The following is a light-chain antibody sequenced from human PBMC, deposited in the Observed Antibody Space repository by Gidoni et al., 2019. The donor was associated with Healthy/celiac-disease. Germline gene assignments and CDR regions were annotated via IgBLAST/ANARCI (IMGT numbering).Light chain of an antibody. Sequence: EIVLTQSPATLSLSPGERATLSCRASQSVSSYLAWYQQKPGQAPRLLIYDASNRATGIPARCRGSGSGTDFTLTSSSLEPEDFAVYYGQQRSNWPPMYTFXQXTKLEIK. CDR1: QSVSSY. J-gene: IGKJ2*01. CDR3: QQRSNWPPMYT. CDR2: DAS. V-gene: IGKV3-11*01.